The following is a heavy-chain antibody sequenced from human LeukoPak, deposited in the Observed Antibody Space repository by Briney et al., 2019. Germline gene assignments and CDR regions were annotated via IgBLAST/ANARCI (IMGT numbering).Heavy chain of an antibody. J-gene: IGHJ4*02. Sequence: SETLSLTCTVSGGSISSGGYYWSWIRQHPGKGLEWIGYIYYSGSTYYNPSLKSRVTISVDTSKNQFSLKLSSVTAADTAVYYCAGGGYTAMVTGFDYWGQGTLVTVSS. CDR2: IYYSGST. D-gene: IGHD5-18*01. CDR1: GGSISSGGYY. CDR3: AGGGYTAMVTGFDY. V-gene: IGHV4-31*03.